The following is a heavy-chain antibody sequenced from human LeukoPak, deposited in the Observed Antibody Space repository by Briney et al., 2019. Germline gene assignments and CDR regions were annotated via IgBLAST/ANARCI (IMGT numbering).Heavy chain of an antibody. Sequence: GSSVKVSCKASGGTFSSYAISWVRQAPGQGLEWMRRIIPIFGRTNYAQKFQGRVTITTDESTSTAYMELSSLRSEDTAVYYCARAPLQLVTHNYFDYWGQGTLVTVSS. CDR3: ARAPLQLVTHNYFDY. J-gene: IGHJ4*02. CDR1: GGTFSSYA. D-gene: IGHD2-21*01. CDR2: IIPIFGRT. V-gene: IGHV1-69*05.